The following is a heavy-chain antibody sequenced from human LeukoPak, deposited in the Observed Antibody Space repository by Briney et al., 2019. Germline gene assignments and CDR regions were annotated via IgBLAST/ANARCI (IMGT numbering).Heavy chain of an antibody. V-gene: IGHV5-51*01. J-gene: IGHJ4*02. Sequence: GESLKISCKGSGYSFTSYWIGWVRQMPGKGLEWMGIIYPGDFDTRYRPSFEGQVTISADKSISTAYLQWSSLKASDSAAYYCARLRSSGHYGIDNWGQGTLVTVSS. CDR3: ARLRSSGHYGIDN. CDR1: GYSFTSYW. CDR2: IYPGDFDT. D-gene: IGHD3-22*01.